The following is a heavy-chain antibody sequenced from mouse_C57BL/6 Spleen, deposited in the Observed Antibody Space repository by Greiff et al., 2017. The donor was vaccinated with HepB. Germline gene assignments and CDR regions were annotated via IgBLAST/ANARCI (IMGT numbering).Heavy chain of an antibody. CDR2: ISSGSSTI. CDR3: ARGSNYVYFDY. J-gene: IGHJ2*01. CDR1: GFTFSDYG. D-gene: IGHD2-5*01. V-gene: IGHV5-17*01. Sequence: EVKVEESGGGLVKPGGSLKLSCAASGFTFSDYGMHWVRQAPEKGLEWVAYISSGSSTIYYADTVKGRFTISRDNAKNTLFLQMTSLRSEDTAMYYCARGSNYVYFDYWGQGTTLTVSS.